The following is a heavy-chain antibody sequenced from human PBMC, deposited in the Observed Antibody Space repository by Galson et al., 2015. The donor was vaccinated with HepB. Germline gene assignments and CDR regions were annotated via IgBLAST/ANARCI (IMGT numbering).Heavy chain of an antibody. J-gene: IGHJ4*02. V-gene: IGHV3-23*01. CDR1: GVTFGNYT. Sequence: SLRLSCAASGVTFGNYTMNWVRQAPGKGLEWLSYITGSAGSTNCADSVKGRFTTSRDNSKNTMYLQMNILRAEDTAVYYCATAGGGYLAYWGQGTLVTASS. D-gene: IGHD2-15*01. CDR2: ITGSAGST. CDR3: ATAGGGYLAY.